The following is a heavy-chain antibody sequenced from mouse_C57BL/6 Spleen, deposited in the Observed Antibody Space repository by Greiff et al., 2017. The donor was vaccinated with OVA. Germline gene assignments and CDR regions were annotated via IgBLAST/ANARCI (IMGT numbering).Heavy chain of an antibody. J-gene: IGHJ3*01. CDR1: GYTFTSYW. Sequence: QVQLKQPGAELVKPGASVKLSCKASGYTFTSYWMHWVKQRPGQGLEWIGMIHPNSGSTNYNEKFKSKATLTVDKSSSTAYMQLSSLTSEDSAVYYCARGTTVVESPWFAYWGQGTLVTVSA. D-gene: IGHD1-1*01. CDR2: IHPNSGST. V-gene: IGHV1-64*01. CDR3: ARGTTVVESPWFAY.